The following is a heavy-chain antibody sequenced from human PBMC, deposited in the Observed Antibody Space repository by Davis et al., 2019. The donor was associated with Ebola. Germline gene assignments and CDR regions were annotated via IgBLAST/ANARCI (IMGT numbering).Heavy chain of an antibody. V-gene: IGHV4-39*01. J-gene: IGHJ4*02. D-gene: IGHD2-15*01. Sequence: PGGSLRLSCIVSGGSISSSDYFWGWIRQPPGKGLEWIGRFYYVGDLYYNPSLKSRVTISVNTSRNQFSLRVTSLTAADTAVYYCVRQDCRGGGCYFRPFGKGFDYWGQGTLVTASS. CDR1: GGSISSSDYF. CDR3: VRQDCRGGGCYFRPFGKGFDY. CDR2: FYYVGDL.